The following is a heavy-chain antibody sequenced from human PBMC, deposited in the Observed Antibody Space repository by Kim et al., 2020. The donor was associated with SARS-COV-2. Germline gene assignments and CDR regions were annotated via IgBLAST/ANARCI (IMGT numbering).Heavy chain of an antibody. V-gene: IGHV3-48*03. CDR2: IDKSGSPM. CDR3: ARMSYGSGRGLDV. CDR1: GFTFTTYE. J-gene: IGHJ6*04. D-gene: IGHD3-10*01. Sequence: GGSLRLSCAVFGFTFTTYEMNWVRQAPGKGLEWVSYIDKSGSPMYYADSVQGRFTISRDNAKNSLYLQMNSLRVEDTAVYYCARMSYGSGRGLDVWGKGTTVTVSS.